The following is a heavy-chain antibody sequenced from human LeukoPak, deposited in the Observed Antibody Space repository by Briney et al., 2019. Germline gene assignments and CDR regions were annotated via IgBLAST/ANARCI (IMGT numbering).Heavy chain of an antibody. CDR1: GFTFDDCT. J-gene: IGHJ4*02. CDR2: ISWDGGST. Sequence: GGSLRLSCEASGFTFDDCTMHWVRQAPGKGLEWVSLISWDGGSTYYADSVKGRFTISRDNSKNSLYLQMNSLRTEDSALYYCANLNSVGYWGQGTLVTVSS. V-gene: IGHV3-43*01. CDR3: ANLNSVGY. D-gene: IGHD1-7*01.